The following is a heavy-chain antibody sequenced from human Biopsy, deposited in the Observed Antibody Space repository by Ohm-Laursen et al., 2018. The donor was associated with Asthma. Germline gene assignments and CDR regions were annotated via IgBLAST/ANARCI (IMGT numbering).Heavy chain of an antibody. D-gene: IGHD2-2*01. CDR3: ARKAGSCISRTCYSLDF. V-gene: IGHV1-69*13. CDR1: GGTFNTYV. J-gene: IGHJ4*02. Sequence: SVKVSCKSLGGTFNTYVIGWVRQAPGQGLECMGGINSFFGTTTYPQKFQDRVTITADDSTSTVYMELSSLRSEDTAVYYCARKAGSCISRTCYSLDFWGQGTLVTVSS. CDR2: INSFFGTT.